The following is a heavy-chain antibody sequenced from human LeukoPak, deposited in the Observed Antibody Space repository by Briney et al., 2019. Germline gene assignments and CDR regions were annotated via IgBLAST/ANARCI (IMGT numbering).Heavy chain of an antibody. Sequence: ASVKVSCKASGFTFSTYAISWVRQAPGEGLEWMGWVSTYTGNTNYAQKIQGRVTMTTDTSTSTVYMGLSSLRSEDTAVYYCARGSPLYGLLWFGELNYWGQGTLVTVSS. D-gene: IGHD3-10*01. CDR3: ARGSPLYGLLWFGELNY. CDR1: GFTFSTYA. J-gene: IGHJ4*02. CDR2: VSTYTGNT. V-gene: IGHV1-18*01.